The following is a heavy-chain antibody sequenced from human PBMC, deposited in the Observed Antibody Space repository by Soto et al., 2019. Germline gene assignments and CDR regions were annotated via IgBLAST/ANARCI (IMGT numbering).Heavy chain of an antibody. V-gene: IGHV3-23*01. D-gene: IGHD3-10*01. CDR1: GFTFSSYA. CDR3: AKVRRSGELRSLY. Sequence: EVQLLESGGGLVQPGGSLRLSCAASGFTFSSYAMSWVRQAPGKGLEWVSAIGVSGDTTYYADSVKGRFTISRDNSKNTLYLQMGRLRAEETAVYYCAKVRRSGELRSLYWGQGTLVTVSS. J-gene: IGHJ4*02. CDR2: IGVSGDTT.